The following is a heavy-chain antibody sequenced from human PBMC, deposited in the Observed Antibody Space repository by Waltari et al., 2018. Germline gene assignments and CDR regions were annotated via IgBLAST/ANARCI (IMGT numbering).Heavy chain of an antibody. J-gene: IGHJ5*02. CDR2: ISSSSSTI. D-gene: IGHD3-10*01. CDR1: GFTFRSYS. CDR3: ARDRRYGSRKNWFDP. V-gene: IGHV3-48*04. Sequence: EVQLVESGGGLVQPGGSLRLSCAASGFTFRSYSMTWVRQAPGKGLEWVSYISSSSSTIYYADSVKGRFTISRDNAKNSLYLQMNSRRAEDTAVYYCARDRRYGSRKNWFDPWGQGTLVTVSS.